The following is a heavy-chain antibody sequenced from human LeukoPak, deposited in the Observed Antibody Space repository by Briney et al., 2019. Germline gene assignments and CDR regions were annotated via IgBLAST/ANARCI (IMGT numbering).Heavy chain of an antibody. V-gene: IGHV4-59*01. CDR2: IYDTGIS. Sequence: NPSETLSLTCTVSGGSTSGYYWSWIRQPPGEGLEWIGYIYDTGISNYNPSLKSRVTISIDTSKNQFSLNLTSVTAADTAVYYCARETTLMGYRSSLGFNYWGQGTLVTVSS. CDR3: ARETTLMGYRSSLGFNY. J-gene: IGHJ4*02. CDR1: GGSTSGYY. D-gene: IGHD6-13*01.